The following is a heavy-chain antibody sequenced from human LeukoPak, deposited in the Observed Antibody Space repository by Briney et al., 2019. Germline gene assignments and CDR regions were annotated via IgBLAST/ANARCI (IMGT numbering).Heavy chain of an antibody. CDR1: GFTFSSYG. J-gene: IGHJ6*03. D-gene: IGHD6-6*01. CDR2: ISYDGSNK. Sequence: PGGSLRLSCAASGFTFSSYGMHWVRQAPGKGLEWVAVISYDGSNKYYADSVKGRFTISRDNSKNTLYLQMNSLRAEDTAVYYCAKDPSRSSPNYYYMDVWGKGTTVTISS. V-gene: IGHV3-30*18. CDR3: AKDPSRSSPNYYYMDV.